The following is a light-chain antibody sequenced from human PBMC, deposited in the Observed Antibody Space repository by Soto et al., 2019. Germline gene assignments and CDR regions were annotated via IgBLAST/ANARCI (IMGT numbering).Light chain of an antibody. Sequence: DIQMTQSPSSLSASIGDRVTIICRASEGINNYLAWFQQKPGKAPKSLIYGATYLQSGVPSRFSGSEFGTEFSLTISSLQPEDIATYYCRQYQRYPPSFGGGTKVEIK. CDR3: RQYQRYPPS. V-gene: IGKV1-16*01. CDR1: EGINNY. CDR2: GAT. J-gene: IGKJ4*01.